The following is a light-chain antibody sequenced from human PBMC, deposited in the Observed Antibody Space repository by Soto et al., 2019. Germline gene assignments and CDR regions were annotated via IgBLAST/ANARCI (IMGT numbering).Light chain of an antibody. CDR2: EVS. V-gene: IGLV2-14*01. Sequence: SVLTQPASVSGSPGQSIAISCTGSSSDVGFYNYVSWYQQHPGEVPKLIIFEVSNRPSGVSNRFSGSKSGNTASLTISGLQAEDEAAYYCSSYTTRSTRVFGTGTKLTVL. CDR1: SSDVGFYNY. CDR3: SSYTTRSTRV. J-gene: IGLJ1*01.